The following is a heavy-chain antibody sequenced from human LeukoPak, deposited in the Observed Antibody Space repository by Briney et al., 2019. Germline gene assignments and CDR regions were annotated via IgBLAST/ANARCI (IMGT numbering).Heavy chain of an antibody. CDR1: GGTFSSYA. Sequence: ASVKVSCKASGGTFSSYAISWVRQAPGQGLEWMGGIIPIFGTANYAQKFQGRVTITADESTSTAYMELSSLRSEDTAVYYCAKEVDSSGEFDPWGQGTLVTVSS. J-gene: IGHJ5*02. CDR2: IIPIFGTA. CDR3: AKEVDSSGEFDP. D-gene: IGHD3-22*01. V-gene: IGHV1-69*13.